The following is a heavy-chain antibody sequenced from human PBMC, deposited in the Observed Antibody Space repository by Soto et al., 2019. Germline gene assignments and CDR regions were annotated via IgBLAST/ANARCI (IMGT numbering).Heavy chain of an antibody. CDR3: AKETSPNTYYAFDY. CDR1: GYAFSSYA. V-gene: IGHV3-23*01. J-gene: IGHJ4*02. D-gene: IGHD3-16*01. Sequence: GGSLRLSCAASGYAFSSYALTWVRQAPGKGLEWVSSISETGVVTVYTDSVKGRFTISRDNSKSTLYLQMNSLRVDDTAIYYCAKETSPNTYYAFDYWGQGTLVTVSS. CDR2: ISETGVVT.